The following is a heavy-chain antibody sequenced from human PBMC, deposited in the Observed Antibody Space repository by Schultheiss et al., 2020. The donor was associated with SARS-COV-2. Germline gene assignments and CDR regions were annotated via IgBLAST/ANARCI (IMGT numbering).Heavy chain of an antibody. CDR1: GGSISSGGYY. CDR2: IYYSGST. D-gene: IGHD1-1*01. CDR3: ARQTDTTTKYYFDY. V-gene: IGHV4-39*01. Sequence: SETLSLTCTVSGGSISSGGYYWSWIRQHPGKGLEWIGSIYYSGSTYYNPSLKSRVTISVDTSKNQFSLKLSSVTAADTAVYYCARQTDTTTKYYFDYWGQGTLVTVSS. J-gene: IGHJ4*02.